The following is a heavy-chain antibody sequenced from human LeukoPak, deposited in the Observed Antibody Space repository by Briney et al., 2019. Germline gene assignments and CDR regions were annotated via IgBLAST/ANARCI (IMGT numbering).Heavy chain of an antibody. D-gene: IGHD6-13*01. CDR2: ISGSGGST. V-gene: IGHV3-23*01. CDR3: AKGTYSSSWYGRYYFDY. CDR1: GYTFSRYA. J-gene: IGHJ4*02. Sequence: GGSLRLSCAASGYTFSRYAMSWVRLAPGKGLEWVSAISGSGGSTYYADSVKGRFTISRDNSKNTLYLQMNSLRAEDTAVYYCAKGTYSSSWYGRYYFDYWGQGTLVTVSS.